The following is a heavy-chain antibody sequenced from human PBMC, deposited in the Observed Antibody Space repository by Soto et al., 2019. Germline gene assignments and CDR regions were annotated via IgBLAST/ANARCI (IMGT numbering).Heavy chain of an antibody. V-gene: IGHV4-30-4*01. CDR1: GGSISSGDYY. CDR3: ARDRGVAATTDY. J-gene: IGHJ4*02. D-gene: IGHD1-26*01. CDR2: INYSGST. Sequence: QVQLQESGPGLVKPSQTLSLTCTVSGGSISSGDYYWSWIRQPPGKGLKWIGYINYSGSTYYNPSLKSRVTISVDTSKNQYSLKLSSVTAADTAVYYCARDRGVAATTDYWGQGTLVTVSS.